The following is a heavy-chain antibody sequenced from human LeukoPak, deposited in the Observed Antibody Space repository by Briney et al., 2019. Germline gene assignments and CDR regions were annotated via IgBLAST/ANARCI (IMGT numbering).Heavy chain of an antibody. CDR2: ISYDERNK. Sequence: GGSLRLSCAASGFMFSSYTMNWVRQAPGKGLEWVAVISYDERNKYFADSVRGRFTISRDNSKNTLYLQMNSLRAEDTAVYYCAKECYNLLDFDYWGQGTLVTVSS. V-gene: IGHV3-30*04. D-gene: IGHD3-3*01. J-gene: IGHJ4*02. CDR1: GFMFSSYT. CDR3: AKECYNLLDFDY.